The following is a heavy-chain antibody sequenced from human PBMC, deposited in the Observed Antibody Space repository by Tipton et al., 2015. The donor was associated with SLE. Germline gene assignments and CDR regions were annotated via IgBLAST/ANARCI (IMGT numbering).Heavy chain of an antibody. CDR1: GGSISNYY. CDR2: SYTSGST. CDR3: ARDHPVAGPFDS. D-gene: IGHD6-19*01. Sequence: TLSLTCTVSGGSISNYYWSWSRQPAGQGLEWIGRSYTSGSTNSNPSLNSRVTMSVDTAKNQFSLMLSSVTAADTAVYYCARDHPVAGPFDSWGQGTLVTVSS. V-gene: IGHV4-4*07. J-gene: IGHJ4*02.